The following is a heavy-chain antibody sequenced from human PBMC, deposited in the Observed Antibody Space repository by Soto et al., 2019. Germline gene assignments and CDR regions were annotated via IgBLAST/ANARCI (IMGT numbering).Heavy chain of an antibody. D-gene: IGHD3-22*01. V-gene: IGHV1-69*13. CDR1: GGTFSSYA. J-gene: IGHJ3*02. Sequence: GASVKVSCKASGGTFSSYAISWVRQAPGQGLEWMGGIIPIFGTANYAQKFQGRVTITADESTSTAYMELSSLRSEDTAVYYCAGPSYYYDSRDDAFDIWGQGTMVTVS. CDR2: IIPIFGTA. CDR3: AGPSYYYDSRDDAFDI.